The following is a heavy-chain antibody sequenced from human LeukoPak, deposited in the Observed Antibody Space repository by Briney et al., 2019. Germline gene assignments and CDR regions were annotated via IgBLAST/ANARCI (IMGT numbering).Heavy chain of an antibody. V-gene: IGHV1-69*13. CDR2: IIPIFGTA. D-gene: IGHD2-2*01. CDR1: GGTFSSYA. Sequence: SVKVSFKASGGTFSSYAISWVRQAPGQGLEWMGGIIPIFGTANYAQKFQGRVTITADESASTAYMELSSLRSEDTAVYYCARDLLGYCSSTSCPRTGYGMDVWGKGTTVTVSS. CDR3: ARDLLGYCSSTSCPRTGYGMDV. J-gene: IGHJ6*04.